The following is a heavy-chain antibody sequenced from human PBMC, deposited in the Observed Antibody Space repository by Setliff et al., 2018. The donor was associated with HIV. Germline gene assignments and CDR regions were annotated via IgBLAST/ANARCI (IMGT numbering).Heavy chain of an antibody. CDR3: TSLMTAVVY. CDR2: IKSKTDGGTT. V-gene: IGHV3-15*01. J-gene: IGHJ4*02. CDR1: EFTFSNAW. Sequence: GGSLRLSCAASEFTFSNAWMSWVRQAPGKGLEWVGRIKSKTDGGTTEYPAPVKGRFTISRDDSKNTPYLQMNSLKTEDTAVYYCTSLMTAVVYWGQGTLVTVSS. D-gene: IGHD4-17*01.